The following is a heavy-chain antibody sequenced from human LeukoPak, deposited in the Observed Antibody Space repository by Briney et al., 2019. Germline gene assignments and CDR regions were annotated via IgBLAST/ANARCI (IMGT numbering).Heavy chain of an antibody. CDR1: GFTFSSYA. CDR3: AKRQRLGELSFDY. V-gene: IGHV3-23*01. J-gene: IGHJ4*02. CDR2: ISGSGGST. Sequence: GGSLRLSCAASGFTFSSYAMSWVRQAPGKGLEWVSAISGSGGSTYYADSVKGRFTISRDNSKNTLYLQMNSLRAEDTAVYYWAKRQRLGELSFDYWGQGTLVTVPS. D-gene: IGHD3-16*02.